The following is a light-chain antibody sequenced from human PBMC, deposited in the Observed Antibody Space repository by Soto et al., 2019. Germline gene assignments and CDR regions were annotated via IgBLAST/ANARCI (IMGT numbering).Light chain of an antibody. CDR3: AAWDDSLNGYV. CDR2: YDV. Sequence: QSALTQPPSVSEAPRQRVTISCSGSSSNIGNNAVNWYQQLPGKAPKLLIYYDVLLPSGVSDRFSGSKSATSASLAISGLQSEDEADYYCAAWDDSLNGYVFGTGTK. J-gene: IGLJ1*01. V-gene: IGLV1-36*01. CDR1: SSNIGNNA.